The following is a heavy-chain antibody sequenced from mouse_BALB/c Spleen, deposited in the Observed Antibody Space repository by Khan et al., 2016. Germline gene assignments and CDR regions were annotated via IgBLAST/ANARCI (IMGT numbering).Heavy chain of an antibody. CDR3: ARGYTYDPCFPY. CDR1: GFTFTNYT. D-gene: IGHD2-14*01. Sequence: QVQLKQSAAELARPGASVKMSCKATGFTFTNYTIHWIKQRPGQGLEWVGFISPTSGYTEYNPKFKDKTTLTSDNSSTTSYMQLSSLTSEDSAVYYCARGYTYDPCFPYWGQGTLVSVSA. CDR2: ISPTSGYT. V-gene: IGHV1-4*02. J-gene: IGHJ3*01.